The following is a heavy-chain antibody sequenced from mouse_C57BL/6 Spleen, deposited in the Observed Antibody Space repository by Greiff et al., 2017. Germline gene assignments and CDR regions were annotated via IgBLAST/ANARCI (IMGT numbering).Heavy chain of an antibody. V-gene: IGHV5-6*01. CDR1: GFTFSSYG. CDR3: ARHREGNFDY. Sequence: VQLQQSGGDLVKPGGSLKLSCAASGFTFSSYGMSWVRQTPDKRLEWVATISSGGSYTYYPDSVKGRFTISRDNAKNTLYLQMSSLKSEDTAMYYCARHREGNFDYWGQGTTLTVSS. CDR2: ISSGGSYT. J-gene: IGHJ2*01.